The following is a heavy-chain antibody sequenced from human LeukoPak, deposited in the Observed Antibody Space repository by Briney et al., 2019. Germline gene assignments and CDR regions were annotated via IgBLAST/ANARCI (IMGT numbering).Heavy chain of an antibody. Sequence: GGSLRLSCTASGFTFSTYAMSWVRQAPGEGLEWVSGISGSGGSTYYTDSVKGRFTISRDNSKNTLHLQMSSLRAEDTALYYCVKDRCDRTTCPEVWGQGTLVTVSS. CDR2: ISGSGGST. CDR3: VKDRCDRTTCPEV. J-gene: IGHJ4*02. CDR1: GFTFSTYA. V-gene: IGHV3-23*01. D-gene: IGHD2-2*01.